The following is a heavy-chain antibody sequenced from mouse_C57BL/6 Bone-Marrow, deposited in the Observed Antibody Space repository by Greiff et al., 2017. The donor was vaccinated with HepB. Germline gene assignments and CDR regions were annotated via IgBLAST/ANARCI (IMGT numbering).Heavy chain of an antibody. J-gene: IGHJ1*03. CDR2: IYPGDGDT. V-gene: IGHV1-82*01. CDR3: ARGIYDYDVGPWYFDV. CDR1: GYAFSSSW. Sequence: QVQLQQSGPELVKPGASVKISCKASGYAFSSSWMNWVKQRPGKGLEWIGPIYPGDGDTNYNGKFKGKATLTADKSSSTAYMQLSSLTSEDSAVYFWARGIYDYDVGPWYFDVWGTGTTVTVSS. D-gene: IGHD2-4*01.